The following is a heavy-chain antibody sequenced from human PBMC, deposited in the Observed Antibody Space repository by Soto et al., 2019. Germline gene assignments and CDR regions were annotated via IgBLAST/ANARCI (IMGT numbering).Heavy chain of an antibody. CDR2: IRSKAYGGTT. CDR3: TRDWAVTTVVGGY. Sequence: PGGSLRLSCTASGFTFGDYAMSWFRQAPGKGLEWVGFIRSKAYGGTTEYAASVKGRFTISRDDSKSIAYLQMNSLKTEDTAVYYCTRDWAVTTVVGGYWGQGTLVTVSS. CDR1: GFTFGDYA. D-gene: IGHD4-17*01. V-gene: IGHV3-49*03. J-gene: IGHJ4*02.